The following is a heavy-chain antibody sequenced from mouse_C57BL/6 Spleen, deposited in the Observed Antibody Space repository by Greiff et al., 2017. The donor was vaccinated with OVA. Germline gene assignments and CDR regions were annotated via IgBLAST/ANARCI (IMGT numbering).Heavy chain of an antibody. CDR2: IYPGSGNT. CDR3: ARWDWEWYFDG. J-gene: IGHJ1*03. D-gene: IGHD4-1*01. Sequence: QVQLQQSGAELVRPGASVKLSCKASGYTFTDYYINWVKQRPGQGLEWIARIYPGSGNTYYNEKFKGKATLTAEKSSSTAYMQLSSLTSEDSAVYFCARWDWEWYFDGWGTGTTVTVSS. CDR1: GYTFTDYY. V-gene: IGHV1-76*01.